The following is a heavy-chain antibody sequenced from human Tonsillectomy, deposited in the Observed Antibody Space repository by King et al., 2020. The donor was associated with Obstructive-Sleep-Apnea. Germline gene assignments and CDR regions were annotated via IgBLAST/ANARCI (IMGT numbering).Heavy chain of an antibody. CDR3: ARDDPDYYYGMDV. Sequence: PLQESGPGLVKPSQTLSLTCTVSGGSISSGGYYWSWIRQHPGKGLEWIGYIYYSGSTYYNPSLKSRVTISVDTSKNQFSLKLSSVTAADTAVYYCARDDPDYYYGMDVWGQGTTVTVSS. J-gene: IGHJ6*02. CDR2: IYYSGST. V-gene: IGHV4-31*03. CDR1: GGSISSGGYY.